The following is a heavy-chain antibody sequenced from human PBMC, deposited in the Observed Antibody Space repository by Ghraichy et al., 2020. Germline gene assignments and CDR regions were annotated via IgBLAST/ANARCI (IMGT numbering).Heavy chain of an antibody. CDR2: IYYSGST. Sequence: GSLRLSCTVSGGSISSYYWSWIRQPPGKGLEWIGYIYYSGSTNYNPSLKSRVTISVDTSKNQFSLKLSSVTAADTAVYYCARSLWVRGVTYYYYYYMDVWGKGTTVTVSS. V-gene: IGHV4-59*08. D-gene: IGHD3-10*01. CDR3: ARSLWVRGVTYYYYYYMDV. CDR1: GGSISSYY. J-gene: IGHJ6*03.